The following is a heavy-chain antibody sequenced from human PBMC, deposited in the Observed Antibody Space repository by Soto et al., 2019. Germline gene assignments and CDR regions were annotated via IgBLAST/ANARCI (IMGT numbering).Heavy chain of an antibody. CDR1: GGSISSGGYS. Sequence: SETLSLTCAVSGGSISSGGYSWTWIRQPPGKGLEWIGYIYHSGSTYYNPSLKSRVTISVDRSKNQFSLKLSSVTAADTAVYYCARELFGRSVWFDPWGQGTLVTVSS. CDR3: ARELFGRSVWFDP. J-gene: IGHJ5*02. V-gene: IGHV4-30-2*01. CDR2: IYHSGST. D-gene: IGHD3-10*01.